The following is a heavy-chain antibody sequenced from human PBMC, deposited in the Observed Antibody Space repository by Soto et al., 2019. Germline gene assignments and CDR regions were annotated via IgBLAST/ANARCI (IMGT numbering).Heavy chain of an antibody. CDR3: ARSDSGYDPNWFDP. D-gene: IGHD5-12*01. CDR1: GGSISSYY. V-gene: IGHV4-59*01. J-gene: IGHJ5*02. Sequence: TLSLTCTVSGGSISSYYWSWIRQPPGKGLEWIGYIYYSGSTNYNPSLKSRVTISVDTSKNQFSLKLSSVAAADTAVYYCARSDSGYDPNWFDPWGQGTLVTVSS. CDR2: IYYSGST.